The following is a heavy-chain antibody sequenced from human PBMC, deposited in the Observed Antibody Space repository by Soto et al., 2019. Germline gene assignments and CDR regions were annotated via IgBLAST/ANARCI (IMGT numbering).Heavy chain of an antibody. Sequence: QVQLVQSGAEVKRPGSSVKVSCKASGGAFNNYAIYWVRQAPGHGLEWLGTIVPVFPSVYYAPRFQGRLTITADGSTDTVYMMLTSLKSEDTVVYYCAREMPSTAASYFYDGLNVWGQGTSVTVSS. V-gene: IGHV1-69*18. CDR2: IVPVFPSV. D-gene: IGHD6-13*01. CDR1: GGAFNNYA. J-gene: IGHJ6*02. CDR3: AREMPSTAASYFYDGLNV.